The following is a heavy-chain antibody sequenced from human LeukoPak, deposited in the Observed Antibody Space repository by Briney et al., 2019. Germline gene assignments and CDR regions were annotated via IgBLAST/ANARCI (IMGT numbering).Heavy chain of an antibody. CDR1: GFTFSNYA. D-gene: IGHD3-3*01. Sequence: GGSLRLSCVASGFTFSNYAMSWVRQAPGKGLEWVALISYDGSNKYYADSVKGRFTISRDNSKNTLYLQMNSLRPEDTAVYYCATQGPRVRFLEWLRLDYWGQGTLVTVSS. CDR2: ISYDGSNK. J-gene: IGHJ4*02. V-gene: IGHV3-30*04. CDR3: ATQGPRVRFLEWLRLDY.